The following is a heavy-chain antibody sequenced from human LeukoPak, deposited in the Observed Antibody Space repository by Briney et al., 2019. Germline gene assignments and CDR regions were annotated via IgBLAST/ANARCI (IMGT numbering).Heavy chain of an antibody. CDR2: INHSGST. Sequence: PSETLSLTCAVYGGSFGVYYWSWIRQPPGKGPEWIGEINHSGSTNYNPSLKSRVTISVDTSKNHFSLKLSSVTAAVTAVYYCAGPGSCDLDYWGQGTLVNVSS. V-gene: IGHV4-34*01. J-gene: IGHJ4*02. CDR1: GGSFGVYY. CDR3: AGPGSCDLDY.